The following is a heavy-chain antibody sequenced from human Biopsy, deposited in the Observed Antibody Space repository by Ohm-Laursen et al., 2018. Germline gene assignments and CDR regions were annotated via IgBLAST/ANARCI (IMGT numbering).Heavy chain of an antibody. D-gene: IGHD1-1*01. CDR1: GYSLTELS. Sequence: SVKVSCKVSGYSLTELSMHWVRQAPGQGLEWMGGFAPENGKIVYAQKFQGRITMTEDTSTDTAYMELSSLRSEDTAVYYCAADINVWNVNYWGQGTQVTVSS. CDR3: AADINVWNVNY. J-gene: IGHJ4*02. V-gene: IGHV1-24*01. CDR2: FAPENGKI.